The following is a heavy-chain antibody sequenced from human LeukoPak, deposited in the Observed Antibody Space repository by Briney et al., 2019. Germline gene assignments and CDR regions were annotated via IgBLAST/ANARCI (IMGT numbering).Heavy chain of an antibody. J-gene: IGHJ6*03. CDR1: GGSFSGYY. CDR2: INHSGST. D-gene: IGHD3-22*01. V-gene: IGHV4-34*01. Sequence: SETLSLTCAVYGGSFSGYYWSWIRQPPGKGLEWIGEINHSGSTNYNPSLKSQVTISVDTSKNQFSLKLSSVTAADTAVYYCARGYDSSGYIYYYYYMDVWGKGTTVTVSS. CDR3: ARGYDSSGYIYYYYYMDV.